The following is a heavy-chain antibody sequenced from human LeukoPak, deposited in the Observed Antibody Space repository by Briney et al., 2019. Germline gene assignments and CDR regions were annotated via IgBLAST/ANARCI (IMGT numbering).Heavy chain of an antibody. J-gene: IGHJ4*02. CDR3: VRDGSSWGNFDY. V-gene: IGHV3-11*04. D-gene: IGHD7-27*01. CDR1: GFTFSDYY. CDR2: ISSSGSTI. Sequence: GGSLRLSCAASGFTFSDYYMSWIRQAPGKGLEWVSYISSSGSTIYHADSVKGRFTISRDNAKNSLYLQMNSLRTEDTAVYYCVRDGSSWGNFDYWGQGTLVSVSS.